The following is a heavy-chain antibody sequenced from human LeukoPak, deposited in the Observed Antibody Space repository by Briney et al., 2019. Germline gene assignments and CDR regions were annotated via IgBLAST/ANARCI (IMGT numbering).Heavy chain of an antibody. D-gene: IGHD6-13*01. CDR2: IYTSGST. CDR1: GGSISSYY. Sequence: TSETLSLTCTVSGGSISSYYWSWIRQPAGKGLEWIGRIYTSGSTNYNPSLKSRVTMSVDTSQNQFSLKLSSVTAADTAVYYCAREVGSWEGHNWFDPWGQGTLVIVSS. V-gene: IGHV4-4*07. CDR3: AREVGSWEGHNWFDP. J-gene: IGHJ5*02.